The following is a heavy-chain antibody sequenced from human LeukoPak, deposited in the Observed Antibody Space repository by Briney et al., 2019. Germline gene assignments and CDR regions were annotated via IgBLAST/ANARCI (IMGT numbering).Heavy chain of an antibody. CDR1: GFTFSNYG. Sequence: GGSLRLSCAASGFTFSNYGMHWVRQAPGKGLEWVAVISYDGSNKYYADSVKGRFTISRYNSKNTLYLQMNSLRAEDTAVYYCAKGTSAGPDYWGQGTLVTVSS. CDR3: AKGTSAGPDY. CDR2: ISYDGSNK. J-gene: IGHJ4*02. V-gene: IGHV3-30*18. D-gene: IGHD6-13*01.